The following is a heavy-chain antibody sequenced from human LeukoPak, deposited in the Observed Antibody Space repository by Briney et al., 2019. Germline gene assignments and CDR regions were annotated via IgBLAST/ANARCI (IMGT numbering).Heavy chain of an antibody. Sequence: GRSLRLSCAASGFTFSSYAMHWVRQAPGKGLEWVAVISYDGSNKYYADSVKGRFTISRDNSKSTLYLQMNSLRAEDTAVYYCARDRGYSYGPFDYWGQGTLVTVSS. V-gene: IGHV3-30*04. CDR1: GFTFSSYA. D-gene: IGHD5-18*01. J-gene: IGHJ4*02. CDR2: ISYDGSNK. CDR3: ARDRGYSYGPFDY.